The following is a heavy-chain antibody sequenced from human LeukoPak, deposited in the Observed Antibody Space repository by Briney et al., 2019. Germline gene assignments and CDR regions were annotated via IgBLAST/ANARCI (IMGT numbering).Heavy chain of an antibody. CDR2: VYSGGTT. Sequence: PGGSLRLSCAASGFIVSSNYMRWVRQAPGKGLEWVSVVYSGGTTYYSDSVKGRFTISRDDSTNTVFLQMNSLRAEDTAVYYCAREFVGFLDPWGQGTLVTVSS. CDR3: AREFVGFLDP. J-gene: IGHJ5*02. D-gene: IGHD1-26*01. CDR1: GFIVSSNY. V-gene: IGHV3-66*01.